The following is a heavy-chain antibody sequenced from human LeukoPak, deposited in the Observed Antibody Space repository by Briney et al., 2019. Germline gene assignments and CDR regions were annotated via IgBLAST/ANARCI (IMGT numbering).Heavy chain of an antibody. J-gene: IGHJ5*02. CDR1: GYISTGYY. D-gene: IGHD2-2*01. V-gene: IGHV1-2*02. Sequence: ASVKVSCKASGYISTGYYIHWVRQAPGQGLEWMGWINPKNGDTKYAQKFQDRVTMTRDTSTSTAYMELSSLRSDDTAKYYCARDGYCGTTKCYGTWFDPWGQGTLVTVSP. CDR3: ARDGYCGTTKCYGTWFDP. CDR2: INPKNGDT.